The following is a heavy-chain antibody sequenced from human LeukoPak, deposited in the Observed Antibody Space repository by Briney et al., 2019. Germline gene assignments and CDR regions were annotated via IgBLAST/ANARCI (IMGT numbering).Heavy chain of an antibody. Sequence: GGSLRLSCAASGFIFSSYGMTWVRQAPGKGLEWVSAISGSGSGGSTYYADSVQGRFTISRDNAKNSLYLQMNSLRAEDTAVYYCAELGITMIGGVWGKGTTVTISS. CDR3: AELGITMIGGV. CDR1: GFIFSSYG. V-gene: IGHV3-23*01. J-gene: IGHJ6*04. CDR2: ISGSGSGGST. D-gene: IGHD3-10*02.